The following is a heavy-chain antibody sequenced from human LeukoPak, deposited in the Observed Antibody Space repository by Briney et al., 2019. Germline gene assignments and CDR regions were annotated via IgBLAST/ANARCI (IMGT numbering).Heavy chain of an antibody. CDR1: GFSFSSYW. CDR2: INSDGSST. D-gene: IGHD1-26*01. V-gene: IGHV3-74*01. Sequence: GGSLRLSCAASGFSFSSYWMHWVRHAPGKGLVWVSHINSDGSSTTYADSVKGRFTISRDNAKSTLYLQMNSLRAEDTAVYYCARDDPGIGIDYWGQGTLVTVSS. CDR3: ARDDPGIGIDY. J-gene: IGHJ4*02.